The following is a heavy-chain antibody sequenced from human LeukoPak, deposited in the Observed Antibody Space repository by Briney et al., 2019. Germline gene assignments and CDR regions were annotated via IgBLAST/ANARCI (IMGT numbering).Heavy chain of an antibody. J-gene: IGHJ4*02. V-gene: IGHV1-2*02. D-gene: IGHD6-19*01. CDR3: ARVDSGIGVGGTWGGGPTGSFDY. Sequence: GASVKVSCKASGYTFTGYYMHWVRQAPGQGLEWMGWINPNSGGTNYAQKFQGRVTMTRDTSISTAYMGLSRLRSDDTAVYYWARVDSGIGVGGTWGGGPTGSFDYWGQGTLVTVSS. CDR1: GYTFTGYY. CDR2: INPNSGGT.